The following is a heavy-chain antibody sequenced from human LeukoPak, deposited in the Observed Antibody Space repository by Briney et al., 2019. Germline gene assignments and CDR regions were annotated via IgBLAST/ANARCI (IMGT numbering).Heavy chain of an antibody. V-gene: IGHV1-2*02. CDR2: INPNSGGT. CDR1: GYTFTGYY. D-gene: IGHD6-6*01. CDR3: ARDLGSTQYSSSANWFDP. Sequence: GASVKVSCKTSGYTFTGYYMRWVRQAPGQGLEWMGWINPNSGGTNYAQKFQGRVTMTRDSSISTAYMDLSRLRSDDTAVYYCARDLGSTQYSSSANWFDPWGQGTLVTVSS. J-gene: IGHJ5*02.